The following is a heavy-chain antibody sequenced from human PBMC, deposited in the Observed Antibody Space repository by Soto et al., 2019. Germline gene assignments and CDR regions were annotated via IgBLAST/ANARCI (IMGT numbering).Heavy chain of an antibody. D-gene: IGHD1-26*01. Sequence: QITLKESGPTLVKPTQTLTLTCTFSGFSLSTSGVDVGWIRQPPGKALEWLALIYWDDDKRYSPSLKSRLTITTDTSKNQVVLTMTNMDPVDTATYYCAYRGSIVGATYFDYWGQGTLVTVSS. V-gene: IGHV2-5*02. J-gene: IGHJ4*02. CDR3: AYRGSIVGATYFDY. CDR2: IYWDDDK. CDR1: GFSLSTSGVD.